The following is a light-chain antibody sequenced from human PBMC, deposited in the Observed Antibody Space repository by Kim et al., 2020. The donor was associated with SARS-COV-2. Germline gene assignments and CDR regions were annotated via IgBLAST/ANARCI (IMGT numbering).Light chain of an antibody. Sequence: ASVGDRVTITCRASQDIPNYLAWYQQRPGKAPKLLIYEAYSLQSGVPSRFSGSGFGTEFTLTISSLQPEDVATYFCQKYNNAPHTFGPGTKVDIK. CDR3: QKYNNAPHT. CDR2: EAY. J-gene: IGKJ3*01. V-gene: IGKV1-27*01. CDR1: QDIPNY.